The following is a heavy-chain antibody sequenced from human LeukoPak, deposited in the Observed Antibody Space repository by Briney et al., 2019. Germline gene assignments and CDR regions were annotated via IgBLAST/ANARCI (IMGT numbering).Heavy chain of an antibody. CDR1: GFTFSSYG. J-gene: IGHJ4*02. D-gene: IGHD5-18*01. CDR3: AKDEDTAMGPDY. V-gene: IGHV3-30*18. Sequence: GGSLRLSCAASGFTFSSYGMHWVRQAPGKGLEWVAVISYDGSNKYYADSVKGRFTISRDNSKNTLYLQMNSLRAEDTAVYYCAKDEDTAMGPDYWGQGTLVTVSS. CDR2: ISYDGSNK.